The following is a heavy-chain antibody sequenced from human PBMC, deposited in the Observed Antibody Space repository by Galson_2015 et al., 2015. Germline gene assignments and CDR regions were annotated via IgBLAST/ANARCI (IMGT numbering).Heavy chain of an antibody. CDR2: ISGSGGST. V-gene: IGHV3-23*01. CDR3: AKDHPLLDYDFWSGYYTGRGNWYFDL. Sequence: SLRLSCAASGFTFSSYAMSWVRQAPGKGLEWVSAISGSGGSTYYADSVKGRFTISRDNSKNTLYLQMNSLRAEDTAVYYCAKDHPLLDYDFWSGYYTGRGNWYFDLWGRGTLVTVSS. CDR1: GFTFSSYA. D-gene: IGHD3-3*01. J-gene: IGHJ2*01.